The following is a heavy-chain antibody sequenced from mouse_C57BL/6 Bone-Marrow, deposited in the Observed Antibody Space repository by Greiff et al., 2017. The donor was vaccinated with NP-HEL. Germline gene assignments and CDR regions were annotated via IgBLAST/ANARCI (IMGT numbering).Heavy chain of an antibody. D-gene: IGHD1-1*01. CDR1: GFSLTSYA. V-gene: IGHV2-9-1*01. Sequence: VKLQESGPGLVAPSQSLSITCTVSGFSLTSYAISWVRQPPGKGLEWLGVIWTGGGTNYNSALKSRLSISKDNSKSQVFLKMNSLQTDDTARYYCARRGKITTVGGFDVWGTGTTVTVSS. CDR3: ARRGKITTVGGFDV. CDR2: IWTGGGT. J-gene: IGHJ1*03.